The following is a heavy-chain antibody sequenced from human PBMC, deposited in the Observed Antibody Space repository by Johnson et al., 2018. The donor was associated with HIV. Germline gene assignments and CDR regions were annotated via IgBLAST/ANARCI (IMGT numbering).Heavy chain of an antibody. CDR2: INWNGGST. V-gene: IGHV3-20*01. CDR1: GFAFDDYG. Sequence: VQLVESGGGLIQPGGSLRLSCAASGFAFDDYGMSWVRQAPGKGLDWVSGINWNGGSTGYADSVKGRFTISRDNSKNTLYLQMNSLRGEDTAVYHCAKEGYSASFDIWGQGTMVTVSS. D-gene: IGHD2-21*01. J-gene: IGHJ3*02. CDR3: AKEGYSASFDI.